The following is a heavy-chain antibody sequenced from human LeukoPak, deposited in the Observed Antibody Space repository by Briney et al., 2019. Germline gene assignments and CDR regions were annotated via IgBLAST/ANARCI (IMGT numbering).Heavy chain of an antibody. CDR1: GYSFTSYW. D-gene: IGHD5-18*01. V-gene: IGHV5-51*01. CDR2: IYPGDSDT. J-gene: IGHJ5*02. Sequence: GESLKISCKGSGYSFTSYWIGWVRQMPGKGLEWMGIIYPGDSDTRYSPSFQGQVTISADKSISTAYLQWSSLKASDTAMYYCARDASRRFGYSYGPPQYNWFDPWGQGTLVTVSS. CDR3: ARDASRRFGYSYGPPQYNWFDP.